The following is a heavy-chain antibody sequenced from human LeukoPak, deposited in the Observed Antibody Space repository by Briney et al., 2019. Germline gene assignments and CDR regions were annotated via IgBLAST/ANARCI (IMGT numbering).Heavy chain of an antibody. CDR3: ARGPQVGCSGGSCRYYYGMDV. D-gene: IGHD2-15*01. J-gene: IGHJ6*02. CDR1: GYTFTGYY. Sequence: GASVKVSCKASGYTFTGYYMHWVRQAPGQGLEWMGWINPNSGGTNYAQKFQGWVTMTRDTSISTAYMELSRLRSDDTAVYYCARGPQVGCSGGSCRYYYGMDVWGQGTTVTVSS. CDR2: INPNSGGT. V-gene: IGHV1-2*04.